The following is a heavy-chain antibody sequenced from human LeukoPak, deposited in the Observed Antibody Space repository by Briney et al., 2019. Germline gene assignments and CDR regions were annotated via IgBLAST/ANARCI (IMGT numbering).Heavy chain of an antibody. D-gene: IGHD2-8*01. V-gene: IGHV3-33*01. J-gene: IGHJ4*02. CDR1: GFTFSNYV. CDR3: ARDPGGVVYFDY. CDR2: IWYDGSNK. Sequence: GGSLSLFCAVSGFTFSNYVMHWVRQAPGKGLEWVAVIWYDGSNKYYADSVKGRFTISRDNSKNTLYLQMNTLRAEDTAVYYCARDPGGVVYFDYWGQGTLVTVSS.